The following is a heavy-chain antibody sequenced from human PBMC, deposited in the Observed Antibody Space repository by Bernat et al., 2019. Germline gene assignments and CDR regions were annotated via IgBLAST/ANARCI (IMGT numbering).Heavy chain of an antibody. CDR1: GFTFSSYA. J-gene: IGHJ4*02. V-gene: IGHV3-23*01. D-gene: IGHD3-22*01. CDR3: APPPGYYYDSSGYYFIDY. CDR2: ISGSGGST. Sequence: EVQLLESGGGLVQPGGSLRLSCAASGFTFSSYAMSWVRQAPGKGLEWVSAISGSGGSTYYADSVKGRFTISRDNSKNTLYLQMNSLRAEDTAVYYWAPPPGYYYDSSGYYFIDYWGQGTLVTVSS.